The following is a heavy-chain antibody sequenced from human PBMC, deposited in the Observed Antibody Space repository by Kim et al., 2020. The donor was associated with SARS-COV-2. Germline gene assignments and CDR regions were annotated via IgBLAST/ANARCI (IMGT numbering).Heavy chain of an antibody. J-gene: IGHJ3*02. V-gene: IGHV5-10-1*01. CDR1: GYTFITYW. D-gene: IGHD3-10*02. CDR3: ARLTMSGFTTNAFEI. CDR2: IDPSDSYT. Sequence: GESLKISCKGSGYTFITYWISWVRQMPGKGLAWMGRIDPSDSYTNYSPSFQGHVTISADKSISTAYLQWSSLKASDTAMYYCARLTMSGFTTNAFEIWGQGTMVSVSS.